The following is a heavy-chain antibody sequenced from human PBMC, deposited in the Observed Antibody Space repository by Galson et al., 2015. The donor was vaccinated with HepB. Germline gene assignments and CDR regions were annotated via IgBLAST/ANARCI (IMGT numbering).Heavy chain of an antibody. CDR3: ARNSPGGKSSSWYGWFDP. CDR2: INPSGGTT. Sequence: SVKVSCKASGYTFTSYYMHWVRQAPGQGLEWMGIINPSGGTTNYAQKFQGRVTMTRDTSTSTVYMELSSLRSEDTAVYYCARNSPGGKSSSWYGWFDPWGQGTLVTVSS. CDR1: GYTFTSYY. J-gene: IGHJ5*02. V-gene: IGHV1-46*03. D-gene: IGHD6-13*01.